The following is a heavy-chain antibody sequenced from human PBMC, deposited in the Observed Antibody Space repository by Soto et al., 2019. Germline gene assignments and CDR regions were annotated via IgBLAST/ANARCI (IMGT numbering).Heavy chain of an antibody. J-gene: IGHJ4*02. CDR3: ARLVYDTRLNYMYFDF. Sequence: SETLSLTCAVSGVSISSGDWWTWVRQTPQRGLEYIGEIFHDGTANYYPSFERRVAISVDTSKNQFSLKLTSVTAADTAIYFCARLVYDTRLNYMYFDFWGQGALVTVSS. CDR1: GVSISSGDW. D-gene: IGHD2-8*01. CDR2: IFHDGTA. V-gene: IGHV4-4*02.